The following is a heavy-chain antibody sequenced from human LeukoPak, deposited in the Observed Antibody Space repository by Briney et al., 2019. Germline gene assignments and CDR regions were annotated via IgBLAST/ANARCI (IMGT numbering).Heavy chain of an antibody. J-gene: IGHJ4*02. CDR1: GGSFRGYY. D-gene: IGHD1-7*01. V-gene: IGHV4-34*01. CDR2: INHSGST. Sequence: PAETLSLTCAVYGGSFRGYYWSWIRQPPGKGLDWIGEINHSGSTNYNPSLKSRVTISVDTSKNQYSLKLSSVTAADTAVYYCASRANRYSWNYAGLFDHWGQGTLVTVSS. CDR3: ASRANRYSWNYAGLFDH.